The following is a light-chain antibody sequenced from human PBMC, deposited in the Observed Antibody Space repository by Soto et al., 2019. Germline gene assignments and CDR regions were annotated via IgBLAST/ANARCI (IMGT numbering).Light chain of an antibody. V-gene: IGLV2-11*01. CDR1: SSDVGGYNY. CDR3: SSYAGSFTLL. Sequence: QSALTQPRSVSGSPGQSVTISCTGTSSDVGGYNYVSWYQQHPGKAPKLIIYDVNKRPSGVPDRFSGSKSGNTASLTISGLQAEDETDYYCSSYAGSFTLLFGGGTQLTVL. J-gene: IGLJ2*01. CDR2: DVN.